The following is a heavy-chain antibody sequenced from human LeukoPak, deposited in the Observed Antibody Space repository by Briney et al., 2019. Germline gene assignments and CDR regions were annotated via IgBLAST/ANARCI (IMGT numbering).Heavy chain of an antibody. J-gene: IGHJ6*03. D-gene: IGHD3/OR15-3a*01. CDR3: ARVLAIFGLDTTDFYMDV. CDR1: GASISSHY. CDR2: TSGSI. V-gene: IGHV4-59*11. Sequence: SETLSFTCAVSGASISSHYWSWIRQPPGKGLEWIGYTSGSISDNPSLKSRVAVSVGPSQNQVSLSLTSVTAADTAVYYCARVLAIFGLDTTDFYMDVWGKGTTVTVSS.